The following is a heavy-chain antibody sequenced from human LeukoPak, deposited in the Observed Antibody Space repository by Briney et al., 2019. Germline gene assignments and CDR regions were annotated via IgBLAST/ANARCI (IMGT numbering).Heavy chain of an antibody. CDR1: GFTLNRYW. D-gene: IGHD5/OR15-5a*01. CDR3: ARLLGQSTIYDL. Sequence: GGSLRLSCAASGFTLNRYWMSWVRQAAGKGLEWVASIKQNGDEIHYVDSVKGRFIISRNNAEKSVSLQMNSLRDEDTAMYYCARLLGQSTIYDLWGQGTLVTVSS. V-gene: IGHV3-7*01. J-gene: IGHJ5*02. CDR2: IKQNGDEI.